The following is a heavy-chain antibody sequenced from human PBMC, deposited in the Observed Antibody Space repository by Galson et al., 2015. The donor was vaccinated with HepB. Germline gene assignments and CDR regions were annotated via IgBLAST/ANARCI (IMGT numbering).Heavy chain of an antibody. Sequence: SVKVSCKGSGFTFIGYHIHWVRQAPGQGLEWLGRINPNGGATTYAQKFQGRVTLTRTTSSKTAYVELTSLKPDDSAVYYCPRDLRPTNFGVFTLDYWGQGSLVTVSS. V-gene: IGHV1-2*06. D-gene: IGHD3-3*01. CDR3: PRDLRPTNFGVFTLDY. J-gene: IGHJ4*02. CDR1: GFTFIGYH. CDR2: INPNGGAT.